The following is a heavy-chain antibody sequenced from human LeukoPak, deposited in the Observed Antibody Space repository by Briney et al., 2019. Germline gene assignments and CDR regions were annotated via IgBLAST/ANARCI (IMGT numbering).Heavy chain of an antibody. D-gene: IGHD6-13*01. CDR2: IIPIFGTA. Sequence: ASVKVSCKASGYTFTDYYMHWVRQAPGQGLEWMGGIIPIFGTANYAQKFQGRVTITADKSTSTAYMELSSLRSEDTAVYYCAVGYSSSWYWVDYWGQGTLVTVSS. J-gene: IGHJ4*02. V-gene: IGHV1-69*06. CDR1: GYTFTDYY. CDR3: AVGYSSSWYWVDY.